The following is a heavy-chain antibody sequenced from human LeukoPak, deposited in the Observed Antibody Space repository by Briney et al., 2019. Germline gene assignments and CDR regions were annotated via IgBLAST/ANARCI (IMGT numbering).Heavy chain of an antibody. V-gene: IGHV3-30*18. D-gene: IGHD6-13*01. Sequence: GGSLRLPCAASGFTFSSYGMHWVRQAPGKGLEWVAVISYDGSNKYYADSVKGRFTISRDNSKNTLYLQMNSLRPEDTAVYYCAKDVLVTAGGISYAFDVWGQGTMVTVSS. CDR1: GFTFSSYG. J-gene: IGHJ3*01. CDR3: AKDVLVTAGGISYAFDV. CDR2: ISYDGSNK.